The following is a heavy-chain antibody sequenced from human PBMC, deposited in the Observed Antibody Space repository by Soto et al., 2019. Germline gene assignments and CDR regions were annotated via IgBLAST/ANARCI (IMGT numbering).Heavy chain of an antibody. J-gene: IGHJ4*02. V-gene: IGHV4-59*01. Sequence: PSSTXSLTGTVSVGSIIIYYFSLIRQPPGKGLEWIGYIYYSGSTNYNPSLKSRVTISVDTSKNQLSLKLSSVTAADTAVYYCASMYARGSYVEYRGQGTLV. D-gene: IGHD2-8*01. CDR2: IYYSGST. CDR3: ASMYARGSYVEY. CDR1: VGSIIIYY.